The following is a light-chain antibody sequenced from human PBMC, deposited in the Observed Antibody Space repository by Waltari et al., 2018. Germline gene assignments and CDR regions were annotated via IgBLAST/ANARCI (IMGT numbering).Light chain of an antibody. CDR1: SSNIGGNT. CDR2: SNN. J-gene: IGLJ3*02. CDR3: AAWDDSLNGWV. V-gene: IGLV1-44*01. Sequence: QSVLTQPPSASGTPGQRVTIPCSGSSSNIGGNTVNWYQQLPGTAPKLLIYSNNQRPSGVPDRFSGSKSGTSASLAISGLQSEDEADYYCAAWDDSLNGWVFGGGTKLTVL.